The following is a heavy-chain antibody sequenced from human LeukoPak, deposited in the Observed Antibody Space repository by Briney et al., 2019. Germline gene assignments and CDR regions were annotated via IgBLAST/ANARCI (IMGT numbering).Heavy chain of an antibody. D-gene: IGHD6-19*01. CDR2: MSPNSGNT. CDR3: ARRSQAGGTGIGY. J-gene: IGHJ4*02. Sequence: ASVKVSCKASGYTFTSCDINWVRHATGQGLEWMGWMSPNSGNTGYAQKFQGRVTMTRNTSISTAYMELSSLRSEDTAVYYCARRSQAGGTGIGYWGQGTLVTVSS. CDR1: GYTFTSCD. V-gene: IGHV1-8*01.